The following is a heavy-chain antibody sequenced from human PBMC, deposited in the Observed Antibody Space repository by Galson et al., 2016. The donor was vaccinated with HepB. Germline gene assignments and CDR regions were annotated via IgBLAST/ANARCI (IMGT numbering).Heavy chain of an antibody. J-gene: IGHJ6*02. V-gene: IGHV1-18*01. CDR2: ISAYTGDI. CDR3: ARELQDFAHFGMDV. CDR1: GYTLTSYG. Sequence: QSGAEVKRPGASVKVSCGTSGYTLTSYGISWVRQAPGQGLEWMGWISAYTGDIKYAQKFQGRVTMTTDTSTSTAYMELRSLRSDDTAVYYCARELQDFAHFGMDVWGQG. D-gene: IGHD2-15*01.